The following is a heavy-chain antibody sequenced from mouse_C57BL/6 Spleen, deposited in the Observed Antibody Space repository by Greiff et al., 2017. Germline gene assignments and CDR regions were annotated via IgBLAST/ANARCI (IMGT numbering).Heavy chain of an antibody. Sequence: QVQLQQSGAELARPGASVKMSCKASGYTFTSYTMHWVKQRPVQGLEWIGYINPSSGYTKYNQKFKDKATLTADKSSSTAYMQLSSLTSEDAAVYYCARFWDGRAMDYWGQGTSVTVSS. CDR2: INPSSGYT. D-gene: IGHD4-1*01. CDR1: GYTFTSYT. CDR3: ARFWDGRAMDY. V-gene: IGHV1-4*01. J-gene: IGHJ4*01.